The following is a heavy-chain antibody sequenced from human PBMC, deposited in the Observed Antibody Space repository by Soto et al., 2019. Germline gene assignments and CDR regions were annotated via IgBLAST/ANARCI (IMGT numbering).Heavy chain of an antibody. Sequence: QVQLVQSGAEVKKPGASVKVSCKASGYTFSSYDINWVRQATGQGLEWMGWLNPNSGDTGYAQKFQGRVTPTRNTSTNPAYIELSSLTSDDTAVYYCATSGGGWYLYWGQGTLVTVSS. D-gene: IGHD6-19*01. CDR1: GYTFSSYD. CDR3: ATSGGGWYLY. J-gene: IGHJ4*02. V-gene: IGHV1-8*01. CDR2: LNPNSGDT.